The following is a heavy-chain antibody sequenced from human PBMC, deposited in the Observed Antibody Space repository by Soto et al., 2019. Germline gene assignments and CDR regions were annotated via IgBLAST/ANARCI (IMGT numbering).Heavy chain of an antibody. CDR3: ARENSSWYYYYYYMDV. Sequence: ALVKVSCKASGYTFASYGISWVRQAPGQGLEWMGWISAYNGNTNYAQKLQGRVTMTTDTSTSTAYMELRSLRPDDTAVYYCARENSSWYYYYYYMDVWGKGTTVTVSS. CDR2: ISAYNGNT. CDR1: GYTFASYG. D-gene: IGHD6-13*01. J-gene: IGHJ6*03. V-gene: IGHV1-18*01.